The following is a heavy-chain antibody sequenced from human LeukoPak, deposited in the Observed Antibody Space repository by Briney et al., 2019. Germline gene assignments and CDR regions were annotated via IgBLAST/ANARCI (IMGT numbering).Heavy chain of an antibody. J-gene: IGHJ4*02. CDR3: AKRIVPTRVFDY. CDR1: GFTFSIYA. V-gene: IGHV3-23*01. CDR2: ISDTGGTT. Sequence: GGSLRLSCAASGFTFSIYAMSWVRQAPGKGLEWVSAISDTGGTTYYADSVKGRFTTSRDNSKNTLYLQMNSLRAEDTAVYYCAKRIVPTRVFDYWGQGTLVTVSS. D-gene: IGHD5-12*01.